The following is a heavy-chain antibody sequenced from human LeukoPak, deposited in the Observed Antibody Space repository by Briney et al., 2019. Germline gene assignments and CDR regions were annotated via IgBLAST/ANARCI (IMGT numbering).Heavy chain of an antibody. V-gene: IGHV3-48*04. CDR1: GFTFSSYS. D-gene: IGHD3-10*01. J-gene: IGHJ3*02. CDR2: ISSSSSTI. CDR3: ARADSGAFDI. Sequence: GGSLRLSCAASGFTFSSYSMNWVRQAPGKGLEWVSYISSSSSTIYYADSVKGRFTISRDNAKNSLYLQMDSLRAEDTAVYYCARADSGAFDIWGQGTMVTVSS.